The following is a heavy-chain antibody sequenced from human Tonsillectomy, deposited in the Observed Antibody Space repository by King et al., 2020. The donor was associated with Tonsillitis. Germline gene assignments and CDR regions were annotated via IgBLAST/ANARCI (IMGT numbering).Heavy chain of an antibody. D-gene: IGHD3-10*01. CDR3: TRLPGGGFDY. J-gene: IGHJ4*02. CDR2: IRSKAYGGTT. V-gene: IGHV3-49*04. Sequence: VQLVESGGGLVQPGRSLRLSCTSSGFTFGDYAMSWVRQAPGKGLEWVGFIRSKAYGGTTEYAASVKGRFTISRDDSKSIAYLQMNSLKTEDTAVYYFTRLPGGGFDYWGQGTLVTVSS. CDR1: GFTFGDYA.